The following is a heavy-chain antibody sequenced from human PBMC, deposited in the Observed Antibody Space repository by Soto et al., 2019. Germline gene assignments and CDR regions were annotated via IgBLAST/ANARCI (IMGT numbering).Heavy chain of an antibody. J-gene: IGHJ4*02. CDR3: AKTPLTMVRGVILDY. D-gene: IGHD3-10*01. CDR1: GFTFSSYA. CDR2: IRGSGGST. V-gene: IGHV3-23*01. Sequence: GGSLRLSCAASGFTFSSYAMSWVRQAPGKGLEWVSAIRGSGGSTYYADSVKGRFTISRDNYKNTLYMQMNRQRADDTAVYYCAKTPLTMVRGVILDYWGQGTLVTVSS.